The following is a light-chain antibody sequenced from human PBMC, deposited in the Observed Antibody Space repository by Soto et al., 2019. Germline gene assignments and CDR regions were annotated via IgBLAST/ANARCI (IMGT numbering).Light chain of an antibody. V-gene: IGLV2-14*01. CDR3: SSYTSSSTRV. Sequence: QSALTQPASVSGSPGQSITISCTGTSSDVGGYNYVSWYQQHPGKAPKLMIYDVSNRPSGVSNRFSGSKSGITASLTISGLQAEDEADYYCSSYTSSSTRVFGGGTKVTVL. CDR1: SSDVGGYNY. J-gene: IGLJ2*01. CDR2: DVS.